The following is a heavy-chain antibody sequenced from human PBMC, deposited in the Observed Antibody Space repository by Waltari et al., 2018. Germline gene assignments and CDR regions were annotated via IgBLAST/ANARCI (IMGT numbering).Heavy chain of an antibody. V-gene: IGHV4-39*07. D-gene: IGHD6-6*01. Sequence: QLQLQESGPGLVKPSETLSLTCPVSGGSISSSSYYWCLIRRPPGKGLEWIGSIYYSGSTYYNPSLKSRVTISVDTSKNQFSLKLSSVTAADTAVYYCARDFRGRIIAARLGAFDIWGQGTMVTVSS. CDR2: IYYSGST. J-gene: IGHJ3*02. CDR3: ARDFRGRIIAARLGAFDI. CDR1: GGSISSSSYY.